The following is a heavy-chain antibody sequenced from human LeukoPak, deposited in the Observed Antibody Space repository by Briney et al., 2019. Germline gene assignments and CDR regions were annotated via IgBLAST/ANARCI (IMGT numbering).Heavy chain of an antibody. CDR2: IRYDGSNK. V-gene: IGHV3-30*02. Sequence: GGSLRLSCAASGFTFSSYGMHWVRQAPGKGLEWVAFIRYDGSNKYYADSVKGRFTISRDNSKNTLYLQMNSLRAEDTAVYYCANGDGSGWYVPVFDYWGQGTLVTVSS. J-gene: IGHJ4*02. D-gene: IGHD6-19*01. CDR3: ANGDGSGWYVPVFDY. CDR1: GFTFSSYG.